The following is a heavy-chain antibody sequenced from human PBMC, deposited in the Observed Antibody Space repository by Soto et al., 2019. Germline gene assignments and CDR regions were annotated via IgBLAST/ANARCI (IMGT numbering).Heavy chain of an antibody. CDR2: IIPIFGTA. CDR1: GGTFSSYA. D-gene: IGHD6-13*01. J-gene: IGHJ3*02. Sequence: ASVKVSCKASGGTFSSYAISWVRQAPGQGLEWMGGIIPIFGTANYAQKLQGRVTMTTDTSTSTAYMELRSLRSDDTAVYYCARDGAKSAAGAFDIWGQGTMVTVS. CDR3: ARDGAKSAAGAFDI. V-gene: IGHV1-69*05.